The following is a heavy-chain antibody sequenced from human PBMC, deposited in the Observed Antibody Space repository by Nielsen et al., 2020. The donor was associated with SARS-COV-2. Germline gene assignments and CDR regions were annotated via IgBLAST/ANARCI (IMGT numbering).Heavy chain of an antibody. CDR1: GYTFTSYA. Sequence: ASVKVSCKASGYTFTSYAMHWVRQAPGQRLEWMGWINAGNGNTKYSQKFQGRVTITRDTSASTAYMEVRSLRSEDTAVYYCARGIGYGSGSYWGYWGQGTLVTVSS. V-gene: IGHV1-3*01. J-gene: IGHJ4*02. CDR3: ARGIGYGSGSYWGY. CDR2: INAGNGNT. D-gene: IGHD3-10*01.